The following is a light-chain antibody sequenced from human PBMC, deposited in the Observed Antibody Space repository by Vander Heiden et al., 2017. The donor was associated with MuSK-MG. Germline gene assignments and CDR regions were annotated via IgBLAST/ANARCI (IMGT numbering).Light chain of an antibody. CDR3: QHSDSTPRT. CDR2: AAS. CDR1: QSISSY. Sequence: DIQMTQSPSSLSASVGDRVTITCQASQSISSYLNWYQQKPGKAPKVLIYAASSLQSGVPSRFSGSGSGTDFTLTISRLQPEDFATYYCQHSDSTPRTFRQGTKV. V-gene: IGKV1-39*01. J-gene: IGKJ2*01.